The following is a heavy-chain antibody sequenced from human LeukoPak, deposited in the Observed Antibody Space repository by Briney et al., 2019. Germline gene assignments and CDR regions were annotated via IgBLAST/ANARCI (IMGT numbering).Heavy chain of an antibody. CDR1: GGSINSYY. CDR2: IYYSGST. J-gene: IGHJ6*02. Sequence: SETLSHTCTVSGGSINSYYWSWIRQPPGKGLEWIGYIYYSGSTNYNPSLKSRLTISVDPSKSQFSLKLSSVTAADTAVYYCARDRYSDSRGWYTDYYYYGMDVWGQGTTVPVSS. D-gene: IGHD6-19*01. CDR3: ARDRYSDSRGWYTDYYYYGMDV. V-gene: IGHV4-59*01.